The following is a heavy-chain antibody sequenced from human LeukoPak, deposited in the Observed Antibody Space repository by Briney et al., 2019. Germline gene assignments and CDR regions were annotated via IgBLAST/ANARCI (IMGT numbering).Heavy chain of an antibody. D-gene: IGHD3-22*01. CDR3: ARVPAPTDSSGYYYPGY. CDR1: GYTFTSYG. J-gene: IGHJ4*02. CDR2: ISAYNGNT. Sequence: ASVKVSCKASGYTFTSYGISWARQAPGQGLEWMGWISAYNGNTNYAQKLQGRVTMTTDTSTSTAYMELRSLRSDDTAVYYCARVPAPTDSSGYYYPGYWGQGTLVTVSS. V-gene: IGHV1-18*01.